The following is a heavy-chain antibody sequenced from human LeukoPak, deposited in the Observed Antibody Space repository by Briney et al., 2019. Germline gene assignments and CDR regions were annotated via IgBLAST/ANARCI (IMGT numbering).Heavy chain of an antibody. D-gene: IGHD7-27*01. J-gene: IGHJ4*02. CDR1: GYTFTSYA. Sequence: ASVKVSCKASGYTFTSYAMHWVRQAPGQRLEWMGWINAGSGNTKYSQKFQGRVTITRDTSASTAYMELSSLRSEDTAVYYCARSGTGDGLDYWGQGTLVTVSS. CDR3: ARSGTGDGLDY. V-gene: IGHV1-3*01. CDR2: INAGSGNT.